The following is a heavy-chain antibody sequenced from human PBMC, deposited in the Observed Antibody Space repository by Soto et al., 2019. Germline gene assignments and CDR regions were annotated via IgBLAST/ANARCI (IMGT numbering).Heavy chain of an antibody. V-gene: IGHV4-4*02. J-gene: IGHJ4*02. D-gene: IGHD1-7*01. CDR3: SRLGTTMPYFDS. Sequence: SETLSLTCAVSGGSMYSSNWWSWVRQPPGKGLEWIGQIFHSGAANYNLSLKSRVTISLDKSENQFSLKMSSVTAADTAVYYCSRLGTTMPYFDSWGQGPLVTVSS. CDR1: GGSMYSSNW. CDR2: IFHSGAA.